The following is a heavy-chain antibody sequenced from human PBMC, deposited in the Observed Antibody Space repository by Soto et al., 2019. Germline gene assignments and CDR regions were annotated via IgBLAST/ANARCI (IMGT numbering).Heavy chain of an antibody. D-gene: IGHD2-15*01. Sequence: QVQLQQWGAGLLKPSETLSLTCAVYGGSFSGYYWSWIRQPPGKGLEWIGEINHSGSTNYNPSLKSRVTISVDTSKNHFSLKLSSVTAADTAVYYCARDRRSKPPLYYYYYGMDVWGQGTTVTVSS. CDR3: ARDRRSKPPLYYYYYGMDV. V-gene: IGHV4-34*01. CDR1: GGSFSGYY. CDR2: INHSGST. J-gene: IGHJ6*02.